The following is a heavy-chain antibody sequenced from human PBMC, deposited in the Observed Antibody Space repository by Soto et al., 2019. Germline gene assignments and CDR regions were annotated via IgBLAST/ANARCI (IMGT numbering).Heavy chain of an antibody. V-gene: IGHV4-30-2*01. CDR3: AREKAVASTGWLDP. J-gene: IGHJ5*02. CDR1: GGSISSAGYS. D-gene: IGHD6-19*01. CDR2: IFHTGST. Sequence: TLSVTCAVSGGSISSAGYSWSWIRQPPGEGPQWIGYIFHTGSTNYNPSLRSRVTISIDKSNNQFSLELNSVTAADTAVYYCAREKAVASTGWLDPWGQGTLVTVSS.